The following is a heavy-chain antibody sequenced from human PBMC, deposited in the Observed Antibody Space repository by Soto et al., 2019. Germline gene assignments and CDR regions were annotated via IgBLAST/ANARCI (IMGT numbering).Heavy chain of an antibody. V-gene: IGHV3-30*18. J-gene: IGHJ4*02. CDR3: AKDGYCSGGSCHPHPDY. D-gene: IGHD2-15*01. CDR1: GFTFSSYA. Sequence: GGSLRLSCAASGFTFSSYAMSWVRRAPGKGLEWVAVISYDGSNEYYADSVKGRFTISRDNSKNTLYLQVDSLRAEDTAVYYCAKDGYCSGGSCHPHPDYWGQGALVTVSS. CDR2: ISYDGSNE.